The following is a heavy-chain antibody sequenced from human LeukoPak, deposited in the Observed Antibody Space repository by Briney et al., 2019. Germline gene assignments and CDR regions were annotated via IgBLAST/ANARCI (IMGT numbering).Heavy chain of an antibody. CDR2: ISAYNGNT. J-gene: IGHJ5*02. V-gene: IGHV1-18*01. CDR3: ARDRLYYDSLNWFDP. CDR1: GYTFTSYG. Sequence: GASVKVSCKASGYTFTSYGISWVRQAPGQGLERMGWISAYNGNTNYAQKLQGRVTMTTDTSTSTAYMELRSLRSDDTAVYYCARDRLYYDSLNWFDPWGQGTLVTVSS. D-gene: IGHD3-3*01.